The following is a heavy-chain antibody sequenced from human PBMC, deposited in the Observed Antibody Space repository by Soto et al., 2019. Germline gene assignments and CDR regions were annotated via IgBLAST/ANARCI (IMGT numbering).Heavy chain of an antibody. Sequence: LRLSCAASGFTVSSNYMSWVRQAPGKGLEWVSVIYSGGSTYYADSVKGRFTISRDNSKNTLYLQMNSLRAEDTAVYYCARERSDGSGSPFDYWGQGTLVTVSS. V-gene: IGHV3-53*01. J-gene: IGHJ4*02. D-gene: IGHD3-10*01. CDR1: GFTVSSNY. CDR3: ARERSDGSGSPFDY. CDR2: IYSGGST.